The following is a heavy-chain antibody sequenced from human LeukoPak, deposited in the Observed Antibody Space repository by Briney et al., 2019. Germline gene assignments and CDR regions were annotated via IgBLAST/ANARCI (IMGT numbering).Heavy chain of an antibody. CDR1: GGSISSYY. J-gene: IGHJ4*02. V-gene: IGHV4-59*08. CDR2: IYYSGST. D-gene: IGHD5-18*01. CDR3: ARHNRHSAGLDY. Sequence: SETLSLTCTVSGGSISSYYWSWIRQPPGKGLEWIGYIYYSGSTSYNPSLKSRVTISVDTSKNQFSLKLSSVTAADTAVYYCARHNRHSAGLDYWGQGTLVTVSS.